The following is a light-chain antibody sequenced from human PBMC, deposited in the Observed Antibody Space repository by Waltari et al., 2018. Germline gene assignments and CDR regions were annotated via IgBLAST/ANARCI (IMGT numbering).Light chain of an antibody. Sequence: DIQVNESPTPLSSSVRGRITITCRASQTISTFLNWYQQKPGTAPKLLIYAASNWHSGVPSRFSGSGSGTDFTLTISSQEPEDFATYYCQQCDSISGTFGQGTKVEIK. CDR2: AAS. CDR3: QQCDSISGT. J-gene: IGKJ1*01. CDR1: QTISTF. V-gene: IGKV1-39*01.